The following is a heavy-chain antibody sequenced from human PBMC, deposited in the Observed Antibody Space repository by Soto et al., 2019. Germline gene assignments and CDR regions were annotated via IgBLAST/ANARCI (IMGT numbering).Heavy chain of an antibody. D-gene: IGHD3-9*01. Sequence: ASVKVSCKASGYTFTSYDINWVRQATGQGLEWMGWMNPNSGNTGYAQKFQGRVTMTRNTSISTAYMELSSLRSEDTAVYYCARSLVYYYDILTGYYLFDYWGQGTLVTVSS. V-gene: IGHV1-8*01. CDR2: MNPNSGNT. J-gene: IGHJ4*02. CDR3: ARSLVYYYDILTGYYLFDY. CDR1: GYTFTSYD.